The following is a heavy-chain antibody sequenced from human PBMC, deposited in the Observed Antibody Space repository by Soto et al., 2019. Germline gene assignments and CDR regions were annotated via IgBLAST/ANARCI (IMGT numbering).Heavy chain of an antibody. J-gene: IGHJ4*02. CDR2: INHSGST. CDR1: GGSFSGYN. Sequence: PSETLSLTCAVYGGSFSGYNLTWIRQPPGKGLEWIGEINHSGSTNYNPSLKSRVTISVDTSKNQFSLRLSSVTAADTAVYYCAREVMRYYDSSGYSAFDYWGQGTLVTVS. D-gene: IGHD3-22*01. V-gene: IGHV4-34*01. CDR3: AREVMRYYDSSGYSAFDY.